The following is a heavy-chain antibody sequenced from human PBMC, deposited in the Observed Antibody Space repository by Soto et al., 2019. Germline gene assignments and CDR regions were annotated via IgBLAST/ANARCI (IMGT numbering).Heavy chain of an antibody. J-gene: IGHJ6*02. CDR1: GFTFSSYA. D-gene: IGHD3-10*01. CDR3: ARSTGGGYYGSGSYYTSGMDV. CDR2: ISYDGSNK. V-gene: IGHV3-30-3*01. Sequence: QVQLVESGGGVVQPGRSLRLSCAASGFTFSSYAMHWVRQAPGKGLEWVAVISYDGSNKYYADSVKGRFTISRDNSKNPLYLQMNSLRAEDTAVYYCARSTGGGYYGSGSYYTSGMDVWGQGTTVTVSS.